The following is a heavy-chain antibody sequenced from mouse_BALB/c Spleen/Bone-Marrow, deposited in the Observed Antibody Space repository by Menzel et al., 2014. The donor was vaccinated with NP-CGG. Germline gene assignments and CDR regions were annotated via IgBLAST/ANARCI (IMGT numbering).Heavy chain of an antibody. CDR3: ARDRELSYAMDY. CDR2: IWAGGST. Sequence: VQVVESGPGLVAPSQSLSITCTVSGFSLTSYGVHWVRQPPGRGLEWLGVIWAGGSTNYNSALMSRLSISKDNSKSQVFLKMNSLQTDDTAMYYCARDRELSYAMDYWGQGTSVTVSS. V-gene: IGHV2-9*02. J-gene: IGHJ4*01. CDR1: GFSLTSYG. D-gene: IGHD3-1*01.